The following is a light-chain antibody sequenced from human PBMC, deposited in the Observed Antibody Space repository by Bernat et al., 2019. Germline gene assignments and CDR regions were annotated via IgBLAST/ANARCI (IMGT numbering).Light chain of an antibody. Sequence: EIVLTQSPGTLSLSPGQRATPSCRASQSVSNTYLAWYRQKPGQAPRLLISGASSRASGVPDRLTGGGSGTVFTLTIDRLEPEDFAVYYCQQYGSTPPTFGQGTRLEIK. CDR2: GAS. V-gene: IGKV3-20*01. J-gene: IGKJ5*01. CDR1: QSVSNTY. CDR3: QQYGSTPPT.